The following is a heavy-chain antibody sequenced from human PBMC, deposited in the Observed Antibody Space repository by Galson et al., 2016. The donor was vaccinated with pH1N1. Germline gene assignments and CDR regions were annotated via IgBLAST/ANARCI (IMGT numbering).Heavy chain of an antibody. CDR1: GFTFDDYA. Sequence: SLRLSCAASGFTFDDYAMYWVRQAPGKGLEWVSGISWNSGSIAYADSVKGRFTISRDNAKNSLYLQMNSLRAEDTALYYCAKSDGYSHGYFDYWGQGSLVTVSS. D-gene: IGHD5-18*01. CDR3: AKSDGYSHGYFDY. CDR2: ISWNSGSI. J-gene: IGHJ4*02. V-gene: IGHV3-9*01.